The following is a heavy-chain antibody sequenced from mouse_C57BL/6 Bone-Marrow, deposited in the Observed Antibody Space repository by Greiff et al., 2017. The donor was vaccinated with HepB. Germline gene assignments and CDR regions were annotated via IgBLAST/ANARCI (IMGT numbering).Heavy chain of an antibody. D-gene: IGHD1-1*01. V-gene: IGHV14-2*01. Sequence: EVKLVESGAELVKPGASVKLSCTASGFNINDYYMHWVKQRTEQGLEWIGRIDPEDGETKYAPKFQGKATITADTSSNTAYLQLSSLTSEDTAVYYCARGNYYTWFAYWGQGTLVTVSA. CDR3: ARGNYYTWFAY. CDR2: IDPEDGET. J-gene: IGHJ3*01. CDR1: GFNINDYY.